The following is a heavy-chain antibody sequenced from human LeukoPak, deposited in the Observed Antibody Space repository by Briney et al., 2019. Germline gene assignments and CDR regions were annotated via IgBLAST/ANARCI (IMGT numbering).Heavy chain of an antibody. D-gene: IGHD3-22*01. V-gene: IGHV3-66*01. Sequence: PGGSLRLSCVGSGFTFSRYYMTWVRQAPGKGLEWVSVIYSGGSTYYADSVKGRFTISRDNSKNTLFLQMNSLRPEDTAVYYCAREGITMISEAFDIWGQGTMVTVSS. J-gene: IGHJ3*02. CDR2: IYSGGST. CDR1: GFTFSRYY. CDR3: AREGITMISEAFDI.